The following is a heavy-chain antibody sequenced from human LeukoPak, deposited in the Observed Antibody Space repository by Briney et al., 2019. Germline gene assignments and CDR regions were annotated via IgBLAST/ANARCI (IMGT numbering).Heavy chain of an antibody. J-gene: IGHJ4*02. V-gene: IGHV3-21*01. CDR1: GFTFSSYS. CDR3: ARVSCSSTSCHIDY. Sequence: GGSLRLSCAASGFTFSSYSMNWVRQAPGKGLEWVSSISSSSSYIYYADSVKGRFTISRDNAKNSLYLQMNSLRAEDTAVYYCARVSCSSTSCHIDYWGQGTLVTVSS. D-gene: IGHD2-2*01. CDR2: ISSSSSYI.